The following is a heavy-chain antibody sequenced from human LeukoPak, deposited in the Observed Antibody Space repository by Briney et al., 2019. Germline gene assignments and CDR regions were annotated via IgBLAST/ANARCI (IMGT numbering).Heavy chain of an antibody. CDR1: GFTVSSNY. CDR2: TYSGGST. J-gene: IGHJ4*02. Sequence: GGSLRLSCAASGFTVSSNYMSWVRQAPGKGPEWVSVTYSGGSTYYADSVKGRFTISRDTSKNTPYLQMNSLRAEDTAVYYCARDCSGGSCYPGDYWGQGTLVTVSS. CDR3: ARDCSGGSCYPGDY. D-gene: IGHD2-15*01. V-gene: IGHV3-53*01.